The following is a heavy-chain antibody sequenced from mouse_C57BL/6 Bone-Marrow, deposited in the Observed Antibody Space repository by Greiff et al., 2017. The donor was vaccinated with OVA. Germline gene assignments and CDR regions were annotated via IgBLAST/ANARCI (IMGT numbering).Heavy chain of an antibody. CDR1: GYTFTSYW. CDR2: IDPSDSET. V-gene: IGHV1-52*01. Sequence: QVQLQQPGAELVRPGSSVKLSCKASGYTFTSYWMHWVKQRPIQGLEWIGNIDPSDSETHYNQKFKDKATLTVDKSSSTAYMQLSSLTSEDSAVYYGARDGSSYDYAMDYWGQGTSVTASS. D-gene: IGHD1-1*01. CDR3: ARDGSSYDYAMDY. J-gene: IGHJ4*01.